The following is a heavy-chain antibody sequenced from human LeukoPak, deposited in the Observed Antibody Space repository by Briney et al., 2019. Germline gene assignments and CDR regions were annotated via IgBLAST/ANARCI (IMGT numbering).Heavy chain of an antibody. J-gene: IGHJ5*02. V-gene: IGHV4-30-4*01. CDR1: GGSISSGDYY. Sequence: SETLSLTCTVSGGSISSGDYYWSWIRQPTGKGLEWIAYMYYSGSTYYNPSLKSRVTMSADTSKNQLSLKLSSVTAADTAVYYCARPYYYDSRIDPWGQGILVTVSS. D-gene: IGHD3-22*01. CDR2: MYYSGST. CDR3: ARPYYYDSRIDP.